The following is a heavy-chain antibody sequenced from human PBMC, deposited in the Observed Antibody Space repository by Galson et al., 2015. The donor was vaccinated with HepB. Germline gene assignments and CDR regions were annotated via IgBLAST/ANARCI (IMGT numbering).Heavy chain of an antibody. CDR3: ARETVDTAMASFDY. D-gene: IGHD5-18*01. J-gene: IGHJ4*02. CDR1: GYTFTSYA. CDR2: ISAYNGNT. V-gene: IGHV1-3*01. Sequence: SVKVSCKASGYTFTSYAMHWVRQAPGQGLEWMGWISAYNGNTNYAQKLQGRVTMTRDTSTSTVYMELSSLRSEDTAVYYCARETVDTAMASFDYWGQGTLVTVSS.